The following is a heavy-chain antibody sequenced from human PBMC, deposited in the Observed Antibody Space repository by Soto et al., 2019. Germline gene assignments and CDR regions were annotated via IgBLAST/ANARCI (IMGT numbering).Heavy chain of an antibody. D-gene: IGHD6-13*01. J-gene: IGHJ5*02. CDR3: ARVPFKQQLEFDH. CDR2: IYYSGST. Sequence: SETLSLTCTVSGGSISSGGYYWSWIRQHPGKGLEWIGYIYYSGSTYYNPSLKSRVTISVDTSKNQFSLKLSSVTAADTAVYYCARVPFKQQLEFDHWGQGTLVTVS. V-gene: IGHV4-31*03. CDR1: GGSISSGGYY.